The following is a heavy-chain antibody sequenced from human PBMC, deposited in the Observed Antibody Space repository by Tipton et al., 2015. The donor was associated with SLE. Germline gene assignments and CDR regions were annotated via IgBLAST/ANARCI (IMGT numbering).Heavy chain of an antibody. Sequence: SLRLSCTASGFTFGDYAMSWVRQAPGKGLEWVGFIRSKAYGGTTEYAASVKGRFTISRDDSKSIAYLQMNSLKTEDTAVYYCTRDPQGGYYDSSGYDLGYWGQGTLVTVSS. V-gene: IGHV3-49*04. J-gene: IGHJ4*02. CDR3: TRDPQGGYYDSSGYDLGY. CDR1: GFTFGDYA. CDR2: IRSKAYGGTT. D-gene: IGHD3-22*01.